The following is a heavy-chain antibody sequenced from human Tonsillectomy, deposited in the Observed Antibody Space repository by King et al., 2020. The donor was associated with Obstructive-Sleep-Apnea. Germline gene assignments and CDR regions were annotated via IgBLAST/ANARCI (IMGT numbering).Heavy chain of an antibody. CDR1: RFTFSSYD. CDR3: ARGGGSSSWYQWYFDL. J-gene: IGHJ2*01. D-gene: IGHD6-13*01. V-gene: IGHV3-13*05. CDR2: IGTSGDP. Sequence: VQLVESGGGLVQPGGSLRLSCAASRFTFSSYDMHWVRQATGKGLEWVSTIGTSGDPCYPDSVKGRFTISRENAKNSLYLQMNSLRAGDTAVYYCARGGGSSSWYQWYFDLWGRGTLVTVSS.